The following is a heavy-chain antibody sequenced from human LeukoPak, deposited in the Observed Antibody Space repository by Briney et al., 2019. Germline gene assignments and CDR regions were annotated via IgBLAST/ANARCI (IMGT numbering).Heavy chain of an antibody. CDR3: ASAWGIVVVTADTGNAFDI. CDR1: GGTFSSYA. J-gene: IGHJ3*02. CDR2: IIPIFGTA. Sequence: SVKVSCKASGGTFSSYAISWVRQAPGQGLEWMGGIIPIFGTANYAQKFQGRVTITADESTSTAYMELSSLRSEDTDVYYCASAWGIVVVTADTGNAFDIWGQGTMVTVSS. V-gene: IGHV1-69*01. D-gene: IGHD2-21*02.